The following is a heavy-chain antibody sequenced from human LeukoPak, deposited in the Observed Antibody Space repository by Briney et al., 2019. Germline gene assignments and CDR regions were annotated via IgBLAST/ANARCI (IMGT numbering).Heavy chain of an antibody. CDR1: GFTFSSYS. D-gene: IGHD4-23*01. V-gene: IGHV4-59*01. Sequence: GSLRLSCAVSGFTFSSYSMNWVRQAPGKGLEWVGYVYYSGGTNYNPPLRSRVTISVDTSKNQFSLKLNSVTAADTAVYYCAREAAGYSPGDYWGQGTLVTVSS. J-gene: IGHJ4*02. CDR2: VYYSGGT. CDR3: AREAAGYSPGDY.